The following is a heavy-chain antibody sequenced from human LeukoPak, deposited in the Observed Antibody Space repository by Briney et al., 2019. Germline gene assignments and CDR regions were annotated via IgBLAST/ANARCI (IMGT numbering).Heavy chain of an antibody. Sequence: ASVKVSCKVSGHTLTELSMHWVRQAPGKGLEWMGGFDPEDGETIYAQKFQGRVTITADESTSTAYMELSSLGSEDTAVYYCARAAVAGWAAFDLWGRGTLVTVSS. V-gene: IGHV1-24*01. CDR2: FDPEDGET. CDR3: ARAAVAGWAAFDL. D-gene: IGHD1-26*01. CDR1: GHTLTELS. J-gene: IGHJ2*01.